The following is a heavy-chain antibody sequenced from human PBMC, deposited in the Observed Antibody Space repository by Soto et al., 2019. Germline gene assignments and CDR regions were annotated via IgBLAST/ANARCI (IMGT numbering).Heavy chain of an antibody. CDR3: ARLDGYYYDSSGYSYGMDV. Sequence: GASLKVSCKAAGYSFAGDYMHWVRQAPGQGLEWMGWINPNSGGTNYAQKFQGRVTMTRDTSISTAYMELSRLRSDDTAVYYCARLDGYYYDSSGYSYGMDVWGQGTTVTVSS. CDR1: GYSFAGDY. J-gene: IGHJ6*02. CDR2: INPNSGGT. V-gene: IGHV1-2*02. D-gene: IGHD3-22*01.